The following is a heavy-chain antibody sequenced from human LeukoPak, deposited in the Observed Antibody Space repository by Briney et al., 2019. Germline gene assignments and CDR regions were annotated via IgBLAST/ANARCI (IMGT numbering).Heavy chain of an antibody. CDR1: GFTFSTYD. V-gene: IGHV3-13*04. CDR2: IDIGGDT. Sequence: QPGGSLRLSCAASGFTFSTYDMHWVRHVTGKGLEWVSGIDIGGDTYYPGSVKGRFTISRENAKNSLYLQMNSLSVGDTAVYYCARESAAAGSGHWYFDLWGRGTLVTVSS. J-gene: IGHJ2*01. D-gene: IGHD6-13*01. CDR3: ARESAAAGSGHWYFDL.